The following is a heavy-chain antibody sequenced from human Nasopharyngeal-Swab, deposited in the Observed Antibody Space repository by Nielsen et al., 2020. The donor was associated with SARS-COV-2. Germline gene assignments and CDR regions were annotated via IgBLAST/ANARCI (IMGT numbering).Heavy chain of an antibody. Sequence: GESMKISCAASGFTFSSYTMSWVRQAPGKGLEWVSAISGSGSSKYYADSVKGRFTISRDNSKNALYLQMNSLRAEDTAVYYCAILPFPGYGCSWYQILGSAGLDVWGQGTMVTVSS. CDR2: ISGSGSSK. J-gene: IGHJ6*02. CDR3: AILPFPGYGCSWYQILGSAGLDV. CDR1: GFTFSSYT. D-gene: IGHD6-13*01. V-gene: IGHV3-23*01.